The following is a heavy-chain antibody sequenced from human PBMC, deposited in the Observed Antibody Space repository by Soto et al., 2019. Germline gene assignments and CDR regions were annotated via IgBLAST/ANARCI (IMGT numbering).Heavy chain of an antibody. CDR1: GGSISSSSYY. CDR3: ARRLGGSYHTGGMDV. D-gene: IGHD1-26*01. Sequence: SETLSLTGTVSGGSISSSSYYWGWIRQPPGKGLEWIGSIYYSGSTYYNPSLKSRVTISVDTSKNQFSLKLSSVTAADTAVYYCARRLGGSYHTGGMDVWGQGTTVTVSS. J-gene: IGHJ6*02. V-gene: IGHV4-39*01. CDR2: IYYSGST.